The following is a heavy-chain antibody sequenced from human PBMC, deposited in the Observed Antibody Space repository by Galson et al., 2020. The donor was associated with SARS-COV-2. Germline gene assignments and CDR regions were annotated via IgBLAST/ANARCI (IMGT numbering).Heavy chain of an antibody. CDR1: GSTFSNVW. V-gene: IGHV3-15*01. D-gene: IGHD2-15*01. CDR3: TTTSSAWHVVY. CDR2: IKNEDVGGTT. Sequence: GGSLRLSCAVSGSTFSNVWMNWVRQAPGKGLEWVARIKNEDVGGTTDYAAPVKGRFTISRDDSKKTLYLQMNSLRIEDTAFYFCTTTSSAWHVVYWGQGTLVTVAS. J-gene: IGHJ4*02.